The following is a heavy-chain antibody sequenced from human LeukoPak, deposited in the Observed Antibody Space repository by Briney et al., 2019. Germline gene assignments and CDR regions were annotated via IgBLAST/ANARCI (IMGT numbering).Heavy chain of an antibody. Sequence: GGSLRLSCAASGFTFSSYSMNWVRQAPGKGLEWVSSISSSSSYIYYADSVKGRFTISRDNAKNSLYLQMNSLRAEDTAVYYCARGRGLAARSNYFDYWGQGTLVSVSS. J-gene: IGHJ4*02. CDR1: GFTFSSYS. CDR2: ISSSSSYI. D-gene: IGHD6-6*01. CDR3: ARGRGLAARSNYFDY. V-gene: IGHV3-21*01.